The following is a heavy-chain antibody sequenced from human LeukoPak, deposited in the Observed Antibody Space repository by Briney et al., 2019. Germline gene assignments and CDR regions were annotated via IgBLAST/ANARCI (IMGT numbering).Heavy chain of an antibody. J-gene: IGHJ3*02. CDR1: GYTFTSYG. Sequence: ASVKVSCKASGYTFTSYGINWVRQAPGQGLEWMAWMNPDNGNTGYAQQFKDRVTMTGDTSISTAYMELSGLRSEDTAIYYCARDGALDMWGQGTMVTVSS. V-gene: IGHV1-8*01. CDR2: MNPDNGNT. CDR3: ARDGALDM.